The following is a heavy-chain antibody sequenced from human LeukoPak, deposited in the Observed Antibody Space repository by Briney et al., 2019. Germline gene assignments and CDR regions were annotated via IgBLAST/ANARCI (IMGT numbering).Heavy chain of an antibody. V-gene: IGHV4-59*01. J-gene: IGHJ4*02. Sequence: SETLSLTCTVSGDSISSYYWSWMRQPPGKGLEWIGYIYYSGSTNYNPSLKSRVTISVDTSKNQFSLKLSSVTAADTAVYYCARGQEGYDYWGQGTLVTVSS. D-gene: IGHD6-13*01. CDR1: GDSISSYY. CDR3: ARGQEGYDY. CDR2: IYYSGST.